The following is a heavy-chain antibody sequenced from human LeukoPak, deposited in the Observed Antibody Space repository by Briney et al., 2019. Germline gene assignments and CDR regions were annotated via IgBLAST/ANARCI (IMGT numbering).Heavy chain of an antibody. Sequence: SQTLSLTCAVSGGSVSSGGSSWRWIRQPPGKGLECIGSISHTGSTYYNPSLKSRVTISVDSSKNQFSLKLSSVTAADTAVYYCAREEYFYGMDVWGQGTTVTVSS. D-gene: IGHD2/OR15-2a*01. J-gene: IGHJ6*02. CDR1: GGSVSSGGSS. CDR3: AREEYFYGMDV. CDR2: ISHTGST. V-gene: IGHV4-30-2*01.